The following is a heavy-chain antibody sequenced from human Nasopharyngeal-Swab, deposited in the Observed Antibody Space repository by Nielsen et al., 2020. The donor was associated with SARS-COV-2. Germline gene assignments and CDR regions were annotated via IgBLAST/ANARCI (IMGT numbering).Heavy chain of an antibody. CDR1: GFTFSSYG. V-gene: IGHV3-7*01. D-gene: IGHD4-17*01. CDR3: ARVRLRNNWFDP. J-gene: IGHJ5*02. CDR2: IKQDGSEK. Sequence: GESLKISCAASGFTFSSYGMHWVRQAPGKGLEWVASIKQDGSEKYYVDSVKGRFTISRDNAKSSLFLQMNSLRAEDTAVYYCARVRLRNNWFDPWGQGTLVTVSS.